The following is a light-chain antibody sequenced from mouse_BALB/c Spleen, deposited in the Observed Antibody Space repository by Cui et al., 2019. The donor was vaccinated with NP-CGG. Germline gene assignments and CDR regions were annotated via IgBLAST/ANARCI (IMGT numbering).Light chain of an antibody. CDR1: TGAVTTSNY. J-gene: IGLJ1*01. V-gene: IGLV1*01. CDR2: GTN. CDR3: ALWYSNHWV. Sequence: QAVVTKASALTTSPGETVTLTCRSNTGAVTTSNYANWVQENPDHLFTGLIGGTNNRAPGVPARFSGSLIGDKAALTITGAQTEDEAIYFCALWYSNHWVFGGGTKLTVL.